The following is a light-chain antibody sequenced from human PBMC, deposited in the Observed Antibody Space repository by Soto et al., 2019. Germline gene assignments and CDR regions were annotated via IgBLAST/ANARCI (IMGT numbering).Light chain of an antibody. Sequence: EIVLTQSPATLSLSPGERATLSCRASQSVGSYLAWYQQKPGQAPRLLIYDASNRATGIPARFSGSGSVTDFTLTISSLEPEDFAVYYCQQRSNWLFGGGTKVEIK. CDR2: DAS. J-gene: IGKJ4*01. CDR3: QQRSNWL. CDR1: QSVGSY. V-gene: IGKV3-11*01.